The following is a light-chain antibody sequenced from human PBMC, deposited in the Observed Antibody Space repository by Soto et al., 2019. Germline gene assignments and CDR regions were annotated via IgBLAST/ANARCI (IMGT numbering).Light chain of an antibody. CDR3: CSDTSSRTRV. J-gene: IGLJ3*02. V-gene: IGLV2-14*03. CDR1: NSDVGGYDY. CDR2: DVN. Sequence: QSVLTQPASVSGSPGQSITISCTGTNSDVGGYDYVSWYQQHPGKAPKLMIFDVNHRPSGVSSRFSGSKFGNTASLTISGLQVEDEADYYCCSDTSSRTRVFGAGTKVTVL.